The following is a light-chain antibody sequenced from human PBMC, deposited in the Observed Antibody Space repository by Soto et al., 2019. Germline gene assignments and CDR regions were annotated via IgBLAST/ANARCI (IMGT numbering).Light chain of an antibody. CDR2: STS. J-gene: IGLJ3*02. V-gene: IGLV7-43*01. Sequence: QAVVTQEPSLTVSPGGTVTLTCASSTGAVTSGHHPNWFQRQPGQAPRSLIYSTSNKHSWTPARLTGPHPRGKPALTLSGVQPEDEAEYFRLLYYGGAQPWLFGGGTKVTVL. CDR1: TGAVTSGHH. CDR3: LLYYGGAQPWL.